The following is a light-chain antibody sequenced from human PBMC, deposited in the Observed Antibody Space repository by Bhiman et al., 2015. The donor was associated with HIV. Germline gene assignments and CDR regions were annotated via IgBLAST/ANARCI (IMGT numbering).Light chain of an antibody. CDR1: KLEDKS. J-gene: IGLJ2*01. Sequence: YDLTQPPSVSVSPGQTASIPCSGDKLEDKSVSWYQQKPDQSPILVIYQDYKRPSGIPERFSGSNSGNTATLTISGTQAMDEAAYYCQAWGDGAMVFGGGTKLTV. CDR3: QAWGDGAMV. CDR2: QDY. V-gene: IGLV3-1*01.